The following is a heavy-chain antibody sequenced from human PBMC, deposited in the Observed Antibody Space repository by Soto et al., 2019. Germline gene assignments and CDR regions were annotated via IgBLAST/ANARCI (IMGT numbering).Heavy chain of an antibody. J-gene: IGHJ3*02. CDR1: GFTFTSSA. CDR3: AANGPEHIVVVPAEPDAFDI. Sequence: SVKVSCKASGFTFTSSAMQWVRQARGQRLEWIGWIVVGSGNTNYAQKFQERVTITRDMSTSTAYMELSSLRSEDTAVYYCAANGPEHIVVVPAEPDAFDIWGQGTMVTVSS. CDR2: IVVGSGNT. D-gene: IGHD2-2*01. V-gene: IGHV1-58*02.